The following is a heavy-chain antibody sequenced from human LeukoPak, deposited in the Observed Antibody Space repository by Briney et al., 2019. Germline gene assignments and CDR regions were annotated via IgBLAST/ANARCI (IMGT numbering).Heavy chain of an antibody. V-gene: IGHV4-59*12. CDR3: ARGPRLLWFGELSLPYYYGMDV. CDR1: GGSISSYY. D-gene: IGHD3-10*01. J-gene: IGHJ6*02. Sequence: SETLSLTCTVSGGSISSYYWSWIRQPPGKGLEWIGYIYYSGSTNYNPSLKSRVTISVDRSKNQFSLKLSSVTAADTAVYYCARGPRLLWFGELSLPYYYGMDVWGQGTTVTVSS. CDR2: IYYSGST.